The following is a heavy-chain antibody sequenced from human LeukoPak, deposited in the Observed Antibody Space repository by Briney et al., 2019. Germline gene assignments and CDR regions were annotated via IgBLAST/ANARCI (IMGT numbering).Heavy chain of an antibody. CDR3: ATNSYFGSGSDFDY. CDR2: IWYDGSHT. Sequence: GGSLRLSCAASGFTFSSYGMHWVRQAPGKGLQWVAIIWYDGSHTYYADSVKGRFTISRDNSKNTLYLQMNSLRAEDTAVYYCATNSYFGSGSDFDYWGQGTLVTVSS. D-gene: IGHD3-10*01. CDR1: GFTFSSYG. V-gene: IGHV3-33*03. J-gene: IGHJ4*02.